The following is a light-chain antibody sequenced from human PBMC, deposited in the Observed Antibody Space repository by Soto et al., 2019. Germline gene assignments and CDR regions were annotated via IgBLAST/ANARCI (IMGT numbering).Light chain of an antibody. CDR2: KAS. CDR3: QQYNSYRA. V-gene: IGKV1-5*03. J-gene: IGKJ1*01. CDR1: QSISSW. Sequence: DIQMTQSPPTLSASVGDRVTITCRASQSISSWLAWYQQKPGKAPKLLIYKASTLESGVPSRFSGSGSGTEFTLTISSLQPDDFATYYCQQYNSYRAFGQGTKVEMK.